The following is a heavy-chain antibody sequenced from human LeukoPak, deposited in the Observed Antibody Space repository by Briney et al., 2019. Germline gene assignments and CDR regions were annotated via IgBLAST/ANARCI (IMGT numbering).Heavy chain of an antibody. CDR3: ASKWFGEPALGYFDL. V-gene: IGHV1-2*02. D-gene: IGHD3-10*01. J-gene: IGHJ2*01. CDR2: VNPNSGGT. CDR1: GYTFTSYA. Sequence: ASVKVSCKASGYTFTSYAMHWVRQAPGQRLEWMGWVNPNSGGTNYAQKFQGRVTMTRDTSISTAYMELSRLRSDDTAVYYCASKWFGEPALGYFDLWGRGTLVTVSS.